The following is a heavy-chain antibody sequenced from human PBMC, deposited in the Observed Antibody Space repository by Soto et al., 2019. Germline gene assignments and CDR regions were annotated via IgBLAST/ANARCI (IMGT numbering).Heavy chain of an antibody. J-gene: IGHJ4*02. CDR1: GGDVTSSRYY. CDR2: IYHGGST. D-gene: IGHD3-3*01. Sequence: SETLSLTCTVSGGDVTSSRYYWAWIRQTPGKGLEWIATIYHGGSTYYSASLKSRVTISIDTSKNQFSLKMTSVTAADTAVYFCATMGPHNDFWSANYYFAYGGPGTLVTVSS. CDR3: ATMGPHNDFWSANYYFAY. V-gene: IGHV4-39*01.